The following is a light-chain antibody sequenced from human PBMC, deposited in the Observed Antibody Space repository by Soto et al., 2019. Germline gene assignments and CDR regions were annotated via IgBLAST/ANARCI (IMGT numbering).Light chain of an antibody. CDR3: QQYNSYRRT. J-gene: IGKJ1*01. CDR2: KAS. V-gene: IGKV1-5*03. Sequence: DIQMTQSPSTLSASVGDRVTITCRASQSISSWLAWYQQKPGKAPTLLIYKASSLESGVPSRFSGSGSGTEFTLTISSLQTDDFATYYCQQYNSYRRTFGQGTKVEIK. CDR1: QSISSW.